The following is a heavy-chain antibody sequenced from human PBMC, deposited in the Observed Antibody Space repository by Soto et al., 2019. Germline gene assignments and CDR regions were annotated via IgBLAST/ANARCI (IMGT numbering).Heavy chain of an antibody. CDR2: INHSGST. Sequence: PSETLSLTCGVYGGSFSGYYWSWIRQPPGKGLEWIGEINHSGSTNYNPSLKSRVTISVDTSKIQFSLKLSSVTAADTAVYYCARGLTDMVRGLGWFDPWGQGTLVTVSS. J-gene: IGHJ5*02. CDR1: GGSFSGYY. D-gene: IGHD3-10*01. V-gene: IGHV4-34*01. CDR3: ARGLTDMVRGLGWFDP.